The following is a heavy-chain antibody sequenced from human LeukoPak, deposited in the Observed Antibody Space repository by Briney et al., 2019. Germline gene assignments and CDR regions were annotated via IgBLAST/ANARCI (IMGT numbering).Heavy chain of an antibody. CDR1: GFTFSSYW. CDR3: ARNRGYSSSSYFDY. CDR2: IKQDGSEK. D-gene: IGHD6-13*01. V-gene: IGHV3-7*02. J-gene: IGHJ4*02. Sequence: GGSLRLSCAASGFTFSSYWMSWVRQAPGKGLEWVANIKQDGSEKYYVDSVKGRFTISRDNAKNSLYLQMNSLRAEDTAVYYCARNRGYSSSSYFDYWGQGTLVTVSS.